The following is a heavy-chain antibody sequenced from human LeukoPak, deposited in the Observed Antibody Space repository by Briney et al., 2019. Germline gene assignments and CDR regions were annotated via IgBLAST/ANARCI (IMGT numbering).Heavy chain of an antibody. Sequence: GGSLRLSCAASGNYASSWVRQVPGKGLQWVSTLSGSGGFAHYADSVKGRFATSSDTSKSTLYLQMNSLTAEDTAIYYCVSVSIVRVAWWFGSWGRGTLVTVSS. J-gene: IGHJ4*01. CDR2: LSGSGGFA. CDR1: GNYA. V-gene: IGHV3-23*01. CDR3: VSVSIVRVAWWFGS. D-gene: IGHD2-8*02.